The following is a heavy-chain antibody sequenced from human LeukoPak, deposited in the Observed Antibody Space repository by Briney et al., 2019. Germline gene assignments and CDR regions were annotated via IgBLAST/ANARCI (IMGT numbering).Heavy chain of an antibody. CDR1: GFTVSVNY. V-gene: IGHV3-66*01. J-gene: IGHJ4*02. CDR3: AKESRGPFDY. CDR2: IYSGGNT. Sequence: GGSLRLSCAAFGFTVSVNYMSWVRQAPGKGLECVSVIYSGGNTYYADSVKGRFTISRDNSKNTLYMQMNSLRAEDTGVYYCAKESRGPFDYWGQGTLVTVSS.